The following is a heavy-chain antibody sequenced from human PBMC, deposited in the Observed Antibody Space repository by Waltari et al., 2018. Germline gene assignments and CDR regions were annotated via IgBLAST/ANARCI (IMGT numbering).Heavy chain of an antibody. V-gene: IGHV3-48*03. CDR1: GFTFSSYE. J-gene: IGHJ3*02. CDR3: ARAYCGGDCYLGDAFDI. Sequence: EVQLVESGGGLVQPGGSLRLSCAASGFTFSSYEMNWVRQAPGKGLEWVSYISSSGSTIYYADSVKGRFTISRDNAKNSLYLQMNSLRAEDTAVYYCARAYCGGDCYLGDAFDIWGQGTMVTVSS. D-gene: IGHD2-21*02. CDR2: ISSSGSTI.